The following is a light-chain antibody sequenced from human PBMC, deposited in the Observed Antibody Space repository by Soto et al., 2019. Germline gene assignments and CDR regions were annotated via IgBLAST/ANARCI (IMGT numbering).Light chain of an antibody. CDR3: CSYAGSSTVL. J-gene: IGLJ2*01. CDR2: QDT. CDR1: SSDVGSYNL. Sequence: QSALTQPASVSGSPGQLITISCTGTSSDVGSYNLVSWYQHHPGKAPQLLVSQDTKRPSGVSNRFSGSKSGNTASLTVSGLQAEDEADYYCCSYAGSSTVLFGGGTKLTVL. V-gene: IGLV2-23*01.